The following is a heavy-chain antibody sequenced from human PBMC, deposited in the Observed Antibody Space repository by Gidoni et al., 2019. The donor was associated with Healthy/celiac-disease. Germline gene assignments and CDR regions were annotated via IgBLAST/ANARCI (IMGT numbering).Heavy chain of an antibody. CDR2: IYYSGGT. J-gene: IGHJ3*02. CDR3: AIEGYCSGGSCPNAFDI. V-gene: IGHV4-59*01. Sequence: QVQLQESGPGLVKPSETLSLTCTVSGGSISSYYWSWIRQPPGKGLEWIGYIYYSGGTNYNPSIKSRVTISVDTSKNQFSLKLSSVTAADTAVYYCAIEGYCSGGSCPNAFDIWGQGTMVTVSS. CDR1: GGSISSYY. D-gene: IGHD2-15*01.